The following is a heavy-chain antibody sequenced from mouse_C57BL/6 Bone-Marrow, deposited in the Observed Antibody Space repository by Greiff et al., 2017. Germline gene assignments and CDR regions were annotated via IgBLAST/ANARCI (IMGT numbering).Heavy chain of an antibody. Sequence: VQLQESGAELVKPGASVKLSCKASGYTFTSYWMHWVKQRPGQGLEWIGMIHPNSGSTNYNEKFKSKATLTVDKSSSTAYRLLSSLTSEDSAVYCCARSRYGPWYFDVWGTGTTVTVSS. D-gene: IGHD2-10*02. CDR1: GYTFTSYW. J-gene: IGHJ1*03. CDR3: ARSRYGPWYFDV. CDR2: IHPNSGST. V-gene: IGHV1-64*01.